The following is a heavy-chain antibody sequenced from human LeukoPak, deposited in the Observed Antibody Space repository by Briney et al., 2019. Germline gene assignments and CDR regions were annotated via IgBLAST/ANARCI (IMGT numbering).Heavy chain of an antibody. D-gene: IGHD3-3*01. J-gene: IGHJ5*02. CDR1: GGTFSSYA. CDR3: ARGYYDFWSGPTGWFDP. CDR2: IIPILGIA. V-gene: IGHV1-69*04. Sequence: ASVKVSCKASGGTFSSYAISWVRQAPGQGLEWMGRIIPILGIANYAQKLQGRVTITADKSTSTAYMELSSLRSEDTAVYYCARGYYDFWSGPTGWFDPWGQGTLVTVSS.